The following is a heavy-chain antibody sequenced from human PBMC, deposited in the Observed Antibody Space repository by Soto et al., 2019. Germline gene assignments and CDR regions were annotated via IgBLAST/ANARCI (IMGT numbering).Heavy chain of an antibody. Sequence: GASVKVSCKASGYAFTSYGVSWVRQAPGQGLEWMGWISAYNGNTNYAQKVQGRVTMTTDTSTSTAYVELRSLRSDDTAVYYCARSAVGGSGSYSRPFDYWGQGTLVTVS. J-gene: IGHJ4*02. CDR2: ISAYNGNT. CDR1: GYAFTSYG. CDR3: ARSAVGGSGSYSRPFDY. D-gene: IGHD3-10*01. V-gene: IGHV1-18*01.